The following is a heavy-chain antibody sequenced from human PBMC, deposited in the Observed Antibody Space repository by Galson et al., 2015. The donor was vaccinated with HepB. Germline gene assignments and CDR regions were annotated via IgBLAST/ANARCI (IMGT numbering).Heavy chain of an antibody. J-gene: IGHJ4*02. D-gene: IGHD3-22*01. CDR1: GYIFTSYG. CDR2: ISAYNGNT. CDR3: ARGYYYDSSGYYLYGDY. Sequence: SVKVSCKASGYIFTSYGISWVRQAPGQGLEWMGWISAYNGNTNYAQKLQGGVTMTTDTSTSTAYMELRSLRSDDTAVYYCARGYYYDSSGYYLYGDYWGQGTLVTVSS. V-gene: IGHV1-18*01.